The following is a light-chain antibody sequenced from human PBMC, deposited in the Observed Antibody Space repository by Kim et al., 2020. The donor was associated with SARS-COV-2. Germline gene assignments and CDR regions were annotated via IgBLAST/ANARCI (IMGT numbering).Light chain of an antibody. CDR3: QSYDSSNQV. V-gene: IGLV6-57*01. CDR2: EDN. Sequence: GKTVNISCNRSSGSIASNYVQWYQQRPGSSPTTVIYEDNQRPSGVPDRFSGSIDSSSNSASLTISGLKTEDEADYYCQSYDSSNQVFGGGTQLTVL. J-gene: IGLJ3*02. CDR1: SGSIASNY.